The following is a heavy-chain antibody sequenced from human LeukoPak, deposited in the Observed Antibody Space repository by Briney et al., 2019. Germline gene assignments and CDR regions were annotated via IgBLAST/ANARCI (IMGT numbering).Heavy chain of an antibody. Sequence: GRSLRLSCAASGFTFSSYAMHWVRQAPGKGLEWVAVIWYDGSNKYYADSVKGRFTISRDNSKNTLYLQMNSLRAEDTAVYYCARGGVKSGYSGYVAFDYWGQGTLVTVSS. CDR3: ARGGVKSGYSGYVAFDY. CDR1: GFTFSSYA. CDR2: IWYDGSNK. D-gene: IGHD5-12*01. V-gene: IGHV3-33*08. J-gene: IGHJ4*02.